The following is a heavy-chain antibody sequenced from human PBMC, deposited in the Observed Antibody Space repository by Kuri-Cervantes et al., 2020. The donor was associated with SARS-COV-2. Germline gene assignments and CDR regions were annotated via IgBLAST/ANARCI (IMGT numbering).Heavy chain of an antibody. Sequence: GSLRLSCAASGFIFEEYAMHWVRQAPGKGLEWVSVISGDGASPYYVDSVKGRFTISRDNSKNTLYLQMNSLRAEDTAVYYCAKALRWSGTDAFDIWGQGTMVTVSS. CDR1: GFIFEEYA. J-gene: IGHJ3*02. CDR3: AKALRWSGTDAFDI. D-gene: IGHD3-3*01. V-gene: IGHV3-43*02. CDR2: ISGDGASP.